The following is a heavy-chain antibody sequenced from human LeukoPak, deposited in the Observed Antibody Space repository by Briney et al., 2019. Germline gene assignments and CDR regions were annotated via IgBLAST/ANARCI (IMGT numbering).Heavy chain of an antibody. Sequence: ASVKISCKSSGFTFTDHYIHWVRQGPGQGLEWMGYIGPHSTFTSSPQEFQGRVTMTRDASMSTAYMELTRLTSDDTAVYYCVREGEGPLSKDFDYWGQGTLVTVSS. D-gene: IGHD2/OR15-2a*01. CDR3: VREGEGPLSKDFDY. J-gene: IGHJ4*02. CDR2: IGPHSTFT. V-gene: IGHV1-2*02. CDR1: GFTFTDHY.